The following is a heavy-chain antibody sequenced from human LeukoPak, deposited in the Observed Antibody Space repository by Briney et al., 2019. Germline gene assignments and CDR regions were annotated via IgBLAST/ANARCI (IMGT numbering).Heavy chain of an antibody. V-gene: IGHV1-8*01. CDR2: MNPNSGNT. CDR3: ARGRLNGILTGYYTGYYFDY. J-gene: IGHJ4*02. Sequence: ASVTVSCKASGYTFTSYDINWVRQAPGQGLEWMGWMNPNSGNTGYAQKFQGRVTMTRNTSISTAYMELSSLRSEDTAVYYCARGRLNGILTGYYTGYYFDYWGQGTLVTVSS. CDR1: GYTFTSYD. D-gene: IGHD3-9*01.